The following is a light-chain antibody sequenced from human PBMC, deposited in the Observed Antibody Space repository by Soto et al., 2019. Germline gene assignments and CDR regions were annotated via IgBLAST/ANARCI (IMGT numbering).Light chain of an antibody. V-gene: IGLV1-51*01. CDR2: ANN. CDR3: QSFDSSLNGYV. CDR1: SSNIGNDY. Sequence: QSVLTQPPSVSAAPGQKVTISCSGSSSNIGNDYVSWYQQLPGTAPKLLIYANNQRPSGIPDRFSGSKSGTSATLGITGLQTGDEADYYCQSFDSSLNGYVFGTGTKVTVL. J-gene: IGLJ1*01.